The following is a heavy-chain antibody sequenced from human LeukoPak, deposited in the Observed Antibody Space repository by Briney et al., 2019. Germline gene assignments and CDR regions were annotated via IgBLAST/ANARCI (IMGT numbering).Heavy chain of an antibody. D-gene: IGHD3-22*01. V-gene: IGHV3-11*01. Sequence: GGSLRLFCAASGFTFSDYYMSWIRQAPGKGLEWVSYISSSGSTIYYAGSVKGRFTISRDNAKNSLYLQMNSLRAEDTAVYYCATSLDYYYSSGYWDYWGQGTLVTVSS. CDR1: GFTFSDYY. CDR2: ISSSGSTI. J-gene: IGHJ4*02. CDR3: ATSLDYYYSSGYWDY.